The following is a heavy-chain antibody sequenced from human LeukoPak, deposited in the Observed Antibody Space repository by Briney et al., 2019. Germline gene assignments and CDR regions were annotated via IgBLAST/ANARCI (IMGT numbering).Heavy chain of an antibody. CDR1: GFTSSNYA. CDR2: ISGSDDTT. J-gene: IGHJ4*02. V-gene: IGHV3-23*01. CDR3: AKAKTQAMVLPGNY. D-gene: IGHD5-18*01. Sequence: GGSLRLSCAASGFTSSNYAMSWVRQAPGKGLEWVSSISGSDDTTYYADSVKGRFTISRDNSKNTLYLQMNSLRAEDTAVYYCAKAKTQAMVLPGNYWGQGTLVTVSS.